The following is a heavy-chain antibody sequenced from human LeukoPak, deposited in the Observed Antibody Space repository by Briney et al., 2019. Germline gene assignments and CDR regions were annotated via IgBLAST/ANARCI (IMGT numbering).Heavy chain of an antibody. D-gene: IGHD6-13*01. J-gene: IGHJ4*02. V-gene: IGHV4-34*01. CDR1: GGSFSGYY. CDR2: INHSGST. Sequence: SETLSLTCAVYGGSFSGYYWSWIRQPPGKGLEWIGEINHSGSTNYNPSLKSRVTISVYTSKNQFSLKLTSVTAADTAVYYCARGRRQLVRSWGYWGQGTLVTVSS. CDR3: ARGRRQLVRSWGY.